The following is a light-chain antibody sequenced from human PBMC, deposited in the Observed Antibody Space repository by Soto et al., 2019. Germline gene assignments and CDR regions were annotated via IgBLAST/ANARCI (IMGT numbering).Light chain of an antibody. V-gene: IGLV3-21*04. J-gene: IGLJ2*01. Sequence: SYELTQPPSVSGAPGKTARITCGGNNIGSKSVHWYQQKPGQAPVLVISYDSDRPSGIPERFSGSNSGSTATLTISRVEAGDEADYYCQVLDSSSDHVVFGGGTKLTVL. CDR2: YDS. CDR1: NIGSKS. CDR3: QVLDSSSDHVV.